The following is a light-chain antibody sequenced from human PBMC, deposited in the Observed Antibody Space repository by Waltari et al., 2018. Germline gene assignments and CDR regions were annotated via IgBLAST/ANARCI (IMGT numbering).Light chain of an antibody. V-gene: IGKV3-20*01. CDR3: QQYDGSAVT. CDR2: STS. J-gene: IGKJ4*01. CDR1: QSVTSIS. Sequence: IVLTQSPDTLSLSPGERATLSCRASQSVTSISLAWYQQKPGQPPRLLIYSTSSRATDFSDRFSGSGSGTDFTLTINRLEPEDSAVYHCQQYDGSAVTFGGGTRVEIK.